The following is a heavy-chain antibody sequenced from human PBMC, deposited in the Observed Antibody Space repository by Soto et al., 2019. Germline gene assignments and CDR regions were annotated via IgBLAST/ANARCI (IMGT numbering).Heavy chain of an antibody. CDR1: GFTFSSYG. D-gene: IGHD3-22*01. V-gene: IGHV3-15*07. CDR2: IKSKTDGGTT. CDR3: TTEDMIVVVYAFDI. Sequence: GGSLRLSCAASGFTFSSYGMHWVRQAPGKGLEWVGRIKSKTDGGTTDYAAPVKGRFTISRDDSKNTLYLQMNSLKTEDTAVYYCTTEDMIVVVYAFDIWGQGTMVTVSS. J-gene: IGHJ3*02.